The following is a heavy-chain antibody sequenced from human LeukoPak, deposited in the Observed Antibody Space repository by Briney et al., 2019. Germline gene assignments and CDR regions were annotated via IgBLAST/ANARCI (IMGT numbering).Heavy chain of an antibody. CDR1: GFSLSSYS. CDR2: ITSSSSNI. D-gene: IGHD3-10*01. CDR3: ARDGGSGSRYFDY. J-gene: IGHJ4*02. V-gene: IGHV3-48*01. Sequence: GGSLRLSCVASGFSLSSYSMNWVRQAPGKGLEWVSYITSSSSNIKYADSVKGRFTTSRDNSKNTLYLQMNSLRAEDTALYYCARDGGSGSRYFDYWGQGTLVTVSS.